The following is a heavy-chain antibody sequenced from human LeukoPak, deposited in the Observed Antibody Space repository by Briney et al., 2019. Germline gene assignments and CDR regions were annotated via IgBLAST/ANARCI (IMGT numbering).Heavy chain of an antibody. CDR3: AKRGDSGSYHYYYYGMDV. V-gene: IGHV3-23*01. Sequence: GGSLRLSCAASGFTFSSYAMSWVRQAPGKGLEWVSAITGSGGSTYYADSVKGRFTISRDNSKNTLYLQMNSLRAEDTAVYYCAKRGDSGSYHYYYYGMDVWGQGTSVTVSS. J-gene: IGHJ6*01. CDR2: ITGSGGST. D-gene: IGHD1-26*01. CDR1: GFTFSSYA.